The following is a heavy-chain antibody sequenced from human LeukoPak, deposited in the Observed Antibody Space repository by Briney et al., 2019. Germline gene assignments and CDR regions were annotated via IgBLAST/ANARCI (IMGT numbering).Heavy chain of an antibody. CDR1: GRLFTSNG. Sequence: EASVKVSSKASGRLFTSNGIVWVRQDPREGLEWVGWKSNFDGDTKVAEKLQGRVTLTTDTSTSTAYMELTSLTVDDTAVYYCVRGRGCSNCVLTDGFDSWGHGTKVTVSS. V-gene: IGHV1-18*01. CDR3: VRGRGCSNCVLTDGFDS. CDR2: KSNFDGDT. D-gene: IGHD6-13*01. J-gene: IGHJ3*01.